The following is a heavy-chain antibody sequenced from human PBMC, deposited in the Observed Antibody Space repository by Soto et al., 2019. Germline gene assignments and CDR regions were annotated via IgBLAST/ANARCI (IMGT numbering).Heavy chain of an antibody. V-gene: IGHV4-59*08. Sequence: SETLSLTCTVSGGSISSYYWSWIRQPPGKGLEWIGYIYYSGSTNYNPSLKSRVTISVDTSKNQFSLKLSSVTAADTAVYYCARHKSIAARNWFDPWGQGTLVTVSS. CDR1: GGSISSYY. CDR2: IYYSGST. D-gene: IGHD6-6*01. J-gene: IGHJ5*02. CDR3: ARHKSIAARNWFDP.